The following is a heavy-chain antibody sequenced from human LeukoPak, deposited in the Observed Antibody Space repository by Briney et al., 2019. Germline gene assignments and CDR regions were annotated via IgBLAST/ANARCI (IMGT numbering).Heavy chain of an antibody. J-gene: IGHJ5*02. Sequence: GGSLRLSCTASGFTFSTLAMSWVRQAPGKGLEWVSSISSRGDDTDYADSVKGRFTISRDNSKNTLYLQMNSLRAEDTAVYYCAKRGLYSSSWVPGWFDPWGQGTLVTVSS. CDR3: AKRGLYSSSWVPGWFDP. V-gene: IGHV3-23*01. CDR1: GFTFSTLA. D-gene: IGHD6-13*01. CDR2: ISSRGDDT.